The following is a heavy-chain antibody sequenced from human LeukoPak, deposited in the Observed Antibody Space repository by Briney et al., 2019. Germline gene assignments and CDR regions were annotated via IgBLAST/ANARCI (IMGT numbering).Heavy chain of an antibody. Sequence: GGSLRLFCAASGFTFSSYWMSWVRQAPGKGLEWVANIKQDGSEKHYVDSVKGRFTISRDNAKDSLYLQMNSLRAEDTAVYYCARDVLGGFDYWGQGTLVTVSS. CDR2: IKQDGSEK. J-gene: IGHJ4*02. V-gene: IGHV3-7*04. D-gene: IGHD2-8*01. CDR3: ARDVLGGFDY. CDR1: GFTFSSYW.